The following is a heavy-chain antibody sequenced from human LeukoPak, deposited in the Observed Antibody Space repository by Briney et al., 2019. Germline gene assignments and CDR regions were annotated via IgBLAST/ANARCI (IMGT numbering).Heavy chain of an antibody. CDR1: EFSFSSYG. J-gene: IGHJ4*02. CDR3: ARRSKSSAIWYYFDY. CDR2: ISGSGDIT. V-gene: IGHV3-23*01. D-gene: IGHD6-25*01. Sequence: PGGSLRLSCAASEFSFSSYGINWVRQAPGKGLEWVSGISGSGDITYYADSVKGRFTISRDNSRNTLYLQMNSLRAEDTAVYYCARRSKSSAIWYYFDYWGQGTLVTVSS.